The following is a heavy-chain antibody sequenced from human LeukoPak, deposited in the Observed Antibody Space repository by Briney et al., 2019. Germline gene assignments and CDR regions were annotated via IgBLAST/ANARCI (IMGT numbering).Heavy chain of an antibody. Sequence: ASVNVSCKASGYTFTSYDINWVRQATGQGLEWMGWMNPNSGNTGYAQKFQGRVTITRNTSISTAYMELSSLRSEDTAVYYCARGPRFGELLSPPEYWGQGTLVTVSS. CDR1: GYTFTSYD. J-gene: IGHJ4*02. CDR2: MNPNSGNT. V-gene: IGHV1-8*03. D-gene: IGHD3-10*01. CDR3: ARGPRFGELLSPPEY.